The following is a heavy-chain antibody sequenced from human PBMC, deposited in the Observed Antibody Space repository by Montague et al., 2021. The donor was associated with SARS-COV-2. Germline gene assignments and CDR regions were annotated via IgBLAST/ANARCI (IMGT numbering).Heavy chain of an antibody. CDR3: ASEDIVVVMGAFDT. CDR1: GFTFSSYA. D-gene: IGHD2-2*01. CDR2: ISYDGSNK. Sequence: SLRLSCAASGFTFSSYAMRWVRQAPGKGLEWVAVISYDGSNKYYADSVKGRFTISRDNSKNTLYLQMNSLRAEDTAVYYCASEDIVVVMGAFDTWGQGTMVTVSS. V-gene: IGHV3-30*04. J-gene: IGHJ3*02.